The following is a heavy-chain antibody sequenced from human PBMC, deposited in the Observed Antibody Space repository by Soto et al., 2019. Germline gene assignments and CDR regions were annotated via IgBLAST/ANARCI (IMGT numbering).Heavy chain of an antibody. D-gene: IGHD2-21*01. V-gene: IGHV4-39*01. CDR1: GGSISSSSYY. CDR3: AGFPDAFDI. Sequence: SETLSLTCTVSGGSISSSSYYWGWIRQPPGKGLEWIGSIYYSGSTYYNPSLKSRVTISVDTSKNQFSLKLSSVTAADTAVYYCAGFPDAFDIWGQGTMVTVSS. J-gene: IGHJ3*02. CDR2: IYYSGST.